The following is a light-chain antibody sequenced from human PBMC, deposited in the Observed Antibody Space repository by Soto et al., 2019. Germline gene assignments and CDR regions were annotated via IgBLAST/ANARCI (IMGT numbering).Light chain of an antibody. CDR3: QQYNNWPPSRLT. CDR2: GAS. J-gene: IGKJ4*01. Sequence: EIVMTQSPATLYVSPGERATLSCRASQSVSSNLAWYQQKPGQAPRLLIYGASTRATGIPARFSGSGSGTEFTLTISSLQSEDCAVYYCQQYNNWPPSRLTVGGGTKVEIK. CDR1: QSVSSN. V-gene: IGKV3-15*01.